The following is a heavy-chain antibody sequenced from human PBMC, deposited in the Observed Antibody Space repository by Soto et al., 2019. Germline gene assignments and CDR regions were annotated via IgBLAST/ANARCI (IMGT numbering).Heavy chain of an antibody. V-gene: IGHV4-59*08. J-gene: IGHJ5*02. CDR3: ARHSSGTSFDP. Sequence: SETLSLTCTVSGDSISEYYWIWIRQPPGKGLEWIGYIYYSGSTNSNNPSLKSRVAISVDTSKNEFSLKLSSVTAADTAVHYCARHSSGTSFDPWGQGTLATVSS. CDR1: GDSISEYY. CDR2: IYYSGST. D-gene: IGHD3-10*01.